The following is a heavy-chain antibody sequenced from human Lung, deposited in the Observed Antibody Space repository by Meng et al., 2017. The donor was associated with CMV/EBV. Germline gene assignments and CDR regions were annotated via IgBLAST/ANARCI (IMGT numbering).Heavy chain of an antibody. D-gene: IGHD6-13*01. CDR3: AREGQLYSSSWYAFDY. CDR2: INHSGST. V-gene: IGHV4-34*01. Sequence: SXTXSLXCAVYGGSFSGYYWSWIRQPPGKGLEWIGEINHSGSTNYNPSLKSRVTISVDTSKNQFSLKLSSVTAADTAVYYCAREGQLYSSSWYAFDYWGPGNLVHGYS. CDR1: GGSFSGYY. J-gene: IGHJ4*02.